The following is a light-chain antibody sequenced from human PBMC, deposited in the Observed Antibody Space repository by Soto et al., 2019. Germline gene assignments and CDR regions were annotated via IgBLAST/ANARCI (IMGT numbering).Light chain of an antibody. CDR2: EVI. CDR3: NSYRTNYTWL. V-gene: IGLV2-14*01. Sequence: QSALTQPASVSGSPGQSITISCTGTSSDVGGYNYVSWYQQHPGKAPKLIIYEVINRHSGVSNRFSGSKSGNTASLTISGLQAEDEADYYCNSYRTNYTWLFCGGTNLTVL. CDR1: SSDVGGYNY. J-gene: IGLJ3*02.